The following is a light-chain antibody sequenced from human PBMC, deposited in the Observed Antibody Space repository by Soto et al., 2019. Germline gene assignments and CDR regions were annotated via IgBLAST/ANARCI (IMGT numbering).Light chain of an antibody. CDR2: VAS. Sequence: EIVMTQSPATLSVSPGERATISCRASQSVSSNLAWYQQKPGQTPNLLIYVASTRATGIPARFSGSGSGAELTLTISSLQSEDFAVYYCQQYNVWPLTFGGGTKVEFK. J-gene: IGKJ4*01. CDR1: QSVSSN. CDR3: QQYNVWPLT. V-gene: IGKV3-15*01.